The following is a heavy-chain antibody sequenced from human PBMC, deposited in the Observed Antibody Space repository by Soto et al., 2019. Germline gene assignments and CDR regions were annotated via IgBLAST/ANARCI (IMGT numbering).Heavy chain of an antibody. V-gene: IGHV3-30-3*01. CDR2: ISYDGSNK. CDR1: GFTFSSYA. J-gene: IGHJ4*02. D-gene: IGHD6-19*01. Sequence: QVQLVESGGGVVQPGRSLRLSCAASGFTFSSYAMHWVRQAPGKGLEWVAVISYDGSNKYYADSVKGRFTISRDNSKNTLYLQMNSLSGEDTAVYYCARDPHSIAVVRYYFDYWGQGTLVTVSS. CDR3: ARDPHSIAVVRYYFDY.